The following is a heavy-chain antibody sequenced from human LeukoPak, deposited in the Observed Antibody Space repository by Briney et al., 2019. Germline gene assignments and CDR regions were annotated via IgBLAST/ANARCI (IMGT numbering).Heavy chain of an antibody. V-gene: IGHV4-39*01. Sequence: SETLSLTCSVSGDSIRRRSYYWAWIRPPPGKGLEWIGSIYYSGSTYYNPSLKSRVTISIVTSKSQLSLNLTSMTAADTAVYFWVDDSTGYYYFDYWGEGSLVTVSS. D-gene: IGHD3-9*01. CDR1: GDSIRRRSYY. CDR3: VDDSTGYYYFDY. CDR2: IYYSGST. J-gene: IGHJ4*02.